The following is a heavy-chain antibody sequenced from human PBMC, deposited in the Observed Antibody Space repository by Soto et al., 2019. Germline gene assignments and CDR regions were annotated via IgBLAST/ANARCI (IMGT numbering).Heavy chain of an antibody. D-gene: IGHD2-15*01. CDR1: GGSISSYY. J-gene: IGHJ4*02. CDR2: IYTSGST. V-gene: IGHV4-4*07. CDR3: ARGYCSGGSCYRVFDY. Sequence: SETLSLTCTVSGGSISSYYRSWIRQPAGKGLEWIGRIYTSGSTNYNPSLKSRVTMSVDTSKNQFSLKLSSVTAADTAVYYCARGYCSGGSCYRVFDYWGQGTLVTVSS.